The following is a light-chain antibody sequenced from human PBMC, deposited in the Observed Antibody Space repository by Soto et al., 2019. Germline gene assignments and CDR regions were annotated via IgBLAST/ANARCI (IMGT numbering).Light chain of an antibody. CDR2: GNN. Sequence: HSVLTQPPSVSGAPGQSITISCTGSSSNIGAGFDVHWYQQLPGTAPKLLIFGNNNRPSGIPDRFSGSKSGTSASLAITGLQAEDEADYYCQSYDNRLSGSWVFGGGTKLTVL. CDR3: QSYDNRLSGSWV. CDR1: SSNIGAGFD. V-gene: IGLV1-40*01. J-gene: IGLJ3*02.